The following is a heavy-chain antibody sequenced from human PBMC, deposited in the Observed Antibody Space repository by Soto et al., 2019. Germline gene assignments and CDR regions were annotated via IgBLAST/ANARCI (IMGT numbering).Heavy chain of an antibody. D-gene: IGHD5-18*01. J-gene: IGHJ4*02. V-gene: IGHV3-23*01. CDR2: ISGSGGST. Sequence: GGSLRLSCAASGFTFSSYAMSWVRQAPGKGLEWVSAISGSGGSTYYEDSVKGRFTISRDNSKNTLYLQMNSLRAEDTAVYYCAKGGYSYGAYYFDYWGQGTLVTVSS. CDR1: GFTFSSYA. CDR3: AKGGYSYGAYYFDY.